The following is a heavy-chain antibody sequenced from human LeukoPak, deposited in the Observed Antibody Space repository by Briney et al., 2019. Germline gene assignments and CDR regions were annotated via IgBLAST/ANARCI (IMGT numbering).Heavy chain of an antibody. D-gene: IGHD2-15*01. CDR1: GYSISSGYY. V-gene: IGHV4-59*13. Sequence: PSATLSLTCTVSGYSISSGYYWSWIRQPPGKGLEWIGYIYYSGSTNYNPSLKSRVTISVDTSKNQFSLKLSSVTAADTAVYYCAGGGPVGLFEYWGQGNLVTVSS. CDR3: AGGGPVGLFEY. J-gene: IGHJ4*02. CDR2: IYYSGST.